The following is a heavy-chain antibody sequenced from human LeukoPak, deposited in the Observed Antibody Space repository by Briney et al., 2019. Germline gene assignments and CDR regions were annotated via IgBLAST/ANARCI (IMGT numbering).Heavy chain of an antibody. D-gene: IGHD3-22*01. Sequence: GGSLRLSCAASGFTFSSYPLHWVRQAPGKGLEWVTLISYDGSKIYYADSVKGRFTISRDNSKNTLYLQMNSLRAEDTAVYYCAKGVLRLVEAMRGIDYWGQGTLVTVSS. CDR1: GFTFSSYP. CDR2: ISYDGSKI. CDR3: AKGVLRLVEAMRGIDY. J-gene: IGHJ4*02. V-gene: IGHV3-30-3*01.